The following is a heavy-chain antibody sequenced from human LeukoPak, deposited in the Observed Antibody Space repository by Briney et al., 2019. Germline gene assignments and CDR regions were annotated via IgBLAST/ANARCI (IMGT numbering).Heavy chain of an antibody. CDR1: GGSISSSRYY. J-gene: IGHJ3*02. CDR2: IYYSGST. D-gene: IGHD6-19*01. Sequence: SETLSLTCTVSGGSISSSRYYWGWIRQPPGKGLEWIGCIYYSGSTYYNPSLKSRVTISVDTSKNQFSLKLSSVTAADTAVYYCASPALGPSGSGWTEHDAFDIWGQGTMVTVSS. V-gene: IGHV4-39*01. CDR3: ASPALGPSGSGWTEHDAFDI.